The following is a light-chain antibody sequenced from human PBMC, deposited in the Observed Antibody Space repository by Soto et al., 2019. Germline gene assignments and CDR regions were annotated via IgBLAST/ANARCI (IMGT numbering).Light chain of an antibody. V-gene: IGKV1-12*01. CDR2: GAS. CDR1: QDISTR. J-gene: IGKJ4*01. Sequence: QRTQSPSSVSASLGDRVTITCRASQDISTRLAWYQQKPGSAPKLLIYGASTLQSGVPSRFSGTGSGTDFSLTIGDLQADDFATYYCQRADDFPLTFGGGTRVDTK. CDR3: QRADDFPLT.